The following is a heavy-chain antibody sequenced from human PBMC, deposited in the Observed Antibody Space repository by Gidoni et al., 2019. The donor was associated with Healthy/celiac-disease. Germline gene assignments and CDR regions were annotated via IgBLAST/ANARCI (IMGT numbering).Heavy chain of an antibody. CDR1: GFTFSSYA. J-gene: IGHJ5*02. V-gene: IGHV3-30-3*01. CDR2: ISYDGSNK. CDR3: ARALMPENWFDP. D-gene: IGHD2-2*01. Sequence: QVQLVESGGGVVQPGRSLRLSCAASGFTFSSYAMHWVRQAPGKGLEWVAVISYDGSNKYYADSVKGRFTISRDNSKNTLYLQMNSLRAEDTAVYYCARALMPENWFDPWGQGTLVTVSS.